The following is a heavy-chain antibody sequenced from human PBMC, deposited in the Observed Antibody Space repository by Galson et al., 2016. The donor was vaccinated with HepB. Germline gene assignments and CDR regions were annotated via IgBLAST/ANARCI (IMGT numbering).Heavy chain of an antibody. CDR3: ARDISGHGTKGWDHDY. CDR1: SSSFSGHL. D-gene: IGHD1-26*01. Sequence: SLRLSCAASSSSFSGHLMNWDRQAPGKGLEWVSSISGNSRSIYYAESVKGRFTISRNNAEKLLFLQMNRLKAEDTAVYYCARDISGHGTKGWDHDYWGQGTLVTVSS. CDR2: ISGNSRSI. J-gene: IGHJ4*02. V-gene: IGHV3-21*01.